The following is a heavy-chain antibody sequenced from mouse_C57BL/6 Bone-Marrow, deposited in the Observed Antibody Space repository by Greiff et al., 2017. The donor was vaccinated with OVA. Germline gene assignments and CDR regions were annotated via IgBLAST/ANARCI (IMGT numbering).Heavy chain of an antibody. CDR1: GYTFTSYW. CDR2: IDPSDSET. D-gene: IGHD6-1*01. CDR3: ARREKAFYFDY. Sequence: QVQLQQPGAELVRPGSSVKLSCKASGYTFTSYWMHWVKQRPIQGLEWIGNIDPSDSETHYNQKFKDKATLTVDKSSSTAYMQLSSLTSEDSAVYYCARREKAFYFDYWGQGTTLTVSS. V-gene: IGHV1-52*01. J-gene: IGHJ2*01.